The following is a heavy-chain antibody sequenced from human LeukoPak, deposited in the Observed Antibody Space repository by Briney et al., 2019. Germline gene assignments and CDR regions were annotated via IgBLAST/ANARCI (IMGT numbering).Heavy chain of an antibody. V-gene: IGHV3-64D*06. D-gene: IGHD1-1*01. Sequence: PGGSLRLSCSASGFILRSHAMHWVRQAPGKGREYVSRISDNGGSTYYADSVKGRFTISRDNSKYTLYLQMSSLRAVDTAVYYCVKDNEAGGSPFDRWGQGTLVTVSS. CDR2: ISDNGGST. CDR3: VKDNEAGGSPFDR. J-gene: IGHJ4*02. CDR1: GFILRSHA.